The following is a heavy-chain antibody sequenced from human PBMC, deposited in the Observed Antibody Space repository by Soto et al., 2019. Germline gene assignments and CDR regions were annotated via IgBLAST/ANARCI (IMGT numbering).Heavy chain of an antibody. D-gene: IGHD4-17*01. CDR1: GFTFSSYS. J-gene: IGHJ4*02. Sequence: EVQLVESGGGLVKPGGSLRLSCAASGFTFSSYSMNWVRQAPGKGLEWVSSISSSSSYIYYADSVKGRFTISRDNAKNSLYLQMNSLRAEDTAVYYCARDHLDDYGVWDYWGQGTLVTVSS. CDR2: ISSSSSYI. V-gene: IGHV3-21*01. CDR3: ARDHLDDYGVWDY.